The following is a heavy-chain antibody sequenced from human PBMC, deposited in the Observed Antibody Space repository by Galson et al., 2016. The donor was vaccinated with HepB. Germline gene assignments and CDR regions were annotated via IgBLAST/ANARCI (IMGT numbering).Heavy chain of an antibody. V-gene: IGHV3-21*01. CDR2: ISSGSKYI. D-gene: IGHD6-13*01. CDR3: ARDRGIAAGGWFDP. J-gene: IGHJ5*02. CDR1: GFRFSNYY. Sequence: SLRLSCAASGFRFSNYYMHWVRQAPGKGLEWVSSISSGSKYIYYADSVKGRFTISRANANNSLFLQMNSLRAEDTAVYFCARDRGIAAGGWFDPWGQGTQVTVSS.